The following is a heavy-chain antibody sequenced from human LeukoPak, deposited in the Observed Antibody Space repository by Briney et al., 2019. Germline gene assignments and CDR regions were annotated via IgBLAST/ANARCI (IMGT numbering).Heavy chain of an antibody. CDR3: ARPVGWAAAFDY. Sequence: PSETLSLTCTVSGGSISSGSYYWGWIRQPPGKGLEWIGSIYYSGSTYYNPSLKSRVTISVDTSRNQFSLKLSSVTAADTAVYYCARPVGWAAAFDYWGQGTLVTVSS. J-gene: IGHJ4*02. D-gene: IGHD1-26*01. CDR1: GGSISSGSYY. V-gene: IGHV4-39*01. CDR2: IYYSGST.